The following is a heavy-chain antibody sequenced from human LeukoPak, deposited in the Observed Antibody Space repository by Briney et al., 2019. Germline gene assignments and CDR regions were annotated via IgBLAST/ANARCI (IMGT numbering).Heavy chain of an antibody. J-gene: IGHJ4*02. Sequence: PGGSLRLSCAASGFTFSSYGMNWVRQAPGKGLEWVSYISSSSSTIYYADSVKGRFTISRDNAKNSLYLQMNSLRAEDTAVYYCARVYSGSYPYYFDYWGQGTLVTVSS. CDR3: ARVYSGSYPYYFDY. CDR1: GFTFSSYG. V-gene: IGHV3-48*01. CDR2: ISSSSSTI. D-gene: IGHD1-26*01.